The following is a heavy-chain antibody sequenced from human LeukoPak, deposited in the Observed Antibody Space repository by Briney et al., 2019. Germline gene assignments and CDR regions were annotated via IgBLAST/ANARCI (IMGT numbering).Heavy chain of an antibody. CDR2: ISASGGST. J-gene: IGHJ4*02. CDR3: AKSGSGRFY. CDR1: GFTFSSSA. Sequence: PGGSLRLSCTASGFTFSSSAMSWVRQAPGKGLEWVSSISASGGSTYYADSVKGRLTISRDNSKNTLYLQMNTLRAEDTAVYYCAKSGSGRFYWGQGTLVTVSS. D-gene: IGHD3-10*01. V-gene: IGHV3-23*01.